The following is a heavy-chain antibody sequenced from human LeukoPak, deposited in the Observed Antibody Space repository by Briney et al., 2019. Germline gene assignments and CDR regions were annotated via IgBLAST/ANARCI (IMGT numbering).Heavy chain of an antibody. CDR3: ARVSRRITMVRGVTTPVDY. D-gene: IGHD3-10*01. Sequence: SETLSLTCAVYGGSFSGYYWSWIRQPPWKGLEWIGEINHSGSTNYNPSLKSRVTISVDTSKNQFSLKLNSVTAADTAVYYCARVSRRITMVRGVTTPVDYWGQGTLVTVSS. CDR2: INHSGST. V-gene: IGHV4-34*01. J-gene: IGHJ4*02. CDR1: GGSFSGYY.